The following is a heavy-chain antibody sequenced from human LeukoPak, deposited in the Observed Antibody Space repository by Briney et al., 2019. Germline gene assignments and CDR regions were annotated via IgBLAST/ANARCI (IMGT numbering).Heavy chain of an antibody. D-gene: IGHD1-7*01. V-gene: IGHV1-18*01. CDR2: ISAYNGNT. CDR1: GYTLTSYG. Sequence: ASVKVSCKASGYTLTSYGISWVRQAPGQGLEWMGWISAYNGNTNYAQKLQGRVTMTTDTSTSTAYMELRSLRSDDTAVYYCARGGNWNSRSPLIIDYWGQGTLVTVSS. CDR3: ARGGNWNSRSPLIIDY. J-gene: IGHJ4*02.